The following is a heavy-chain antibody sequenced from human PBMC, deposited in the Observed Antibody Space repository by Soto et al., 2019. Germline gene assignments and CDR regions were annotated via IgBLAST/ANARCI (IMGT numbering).Heavy chain of an antibody. V-gene: IGHV1-46*01. J-gene: IGHJ1*01. CDR1: GYIFTAYS. D-gene: IGHD2-15*01. CDR3: AREENCRDGICYSEYFQR. Sequence: QVQLVQSGAEVKKPGASVKVSCKASGYIFTAYSMHWVRRAPGQGLEWMGVVNPSGGSTNYAQKFQGRITLTRDTSRSTVYMGLSSLTSEDTAVYYCAREENCRDGICYSEYFQRWGQGTLVTVSS. CDR2: VNPSGGST.